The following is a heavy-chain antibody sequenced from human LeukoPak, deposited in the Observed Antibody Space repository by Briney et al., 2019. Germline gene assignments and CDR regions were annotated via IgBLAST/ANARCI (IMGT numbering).Heavy chain of an antibody. D-gene: IGHD3-16*01. V-gene: IGHV3-23*01. CDR3: AKDPGGDDAFDI. Sequence: GGSLRLSCAASGFTFSSYGMSRVRQAPGKGLEWVSAISGSGGSTYYADSVKGRFTISRDNSKNTLYLQMNSLRAEDTAVYYCAKDPGGDDAFDIWGQGTMVTVSS. CDR1: GFTFSSYG. J-gene: IGHJ3*02. CDR2: ISGSGGST.